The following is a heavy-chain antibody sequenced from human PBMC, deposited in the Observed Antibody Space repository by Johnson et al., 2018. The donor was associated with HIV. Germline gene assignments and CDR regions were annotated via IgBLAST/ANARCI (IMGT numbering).Heavy chain of an antibody. CDR1: GFTFSSYW. D-gene: IGHD3-22*01. J-gene: IGHJ3*01. CDR2: IQQDGSEK. V-gene: IGHV3-7*01. CDR3: ARGDYHDSSGYFSDAFDV. Sequence: VQLVESGGGLVQPGGSLRLSCAASGFTFSSYWMSWVRQAPGRGLAWVANIQQDGSEKYYVDSVKGRFTISRDNAKNSLYLQMNSLRAEDTAVYYCARGDYHDSSGYFSDAFDVWGQGTMVTVSS.